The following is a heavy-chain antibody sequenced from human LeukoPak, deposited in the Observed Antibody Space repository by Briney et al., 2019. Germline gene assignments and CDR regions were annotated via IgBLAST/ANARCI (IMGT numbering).Heavy chain of an antibody. CDR2: VYYSGST. V-gene: IGHV4-61*01. D-gene: IGHD5-12*01. CDR3: AREYSGFDY. Sequence: PSETLSLTCTVSGDPISSYGDYSNYKWTWIRQPPGKGLEWVEYVYYSGSTNYNTSLKSRVAISVDTSKNQFSLKLASVTAAYTAVYYCAREYSGFDYWGQGTLVTVSS. CDR1: GDPISSYGDYSNYK. J-gene: IGHJ4*02.